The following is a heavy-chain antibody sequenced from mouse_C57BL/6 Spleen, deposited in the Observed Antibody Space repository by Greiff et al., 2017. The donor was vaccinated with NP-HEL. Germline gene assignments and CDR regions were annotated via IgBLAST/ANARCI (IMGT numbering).Heavy chain of an antibody. V-gene: IGHV1-19*01. CDR3: VRDYDNGFYD. J-gene: IGHJ2*01. CDR2: INPYNGGT. CDR1: GYTFTDYY. D-gene: IGHD2-4*01. Sequence: VQLQQSGPVLVKPGASVKMSCKASGYTFTDYYMNWVKQSHGKSLEWIGVINPYNGGTSYNQKLKGKATLTVDKSSSTAYRDLNSLTSDDFAVYYCVRDYDNGFYDWGEGTTRTVSS.